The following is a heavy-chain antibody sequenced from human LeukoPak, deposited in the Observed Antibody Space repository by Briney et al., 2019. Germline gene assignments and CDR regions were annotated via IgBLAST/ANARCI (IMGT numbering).Heavy chain of an antibody. J-gene: IGHJ4*02. CDR3: ARVFIPGYSSGWYGY. CDR1: GYTFTSYG. CDR2: INPNSGGT. V-gene: IGHV1-2*02. D-gene: IGHD6-19*01. Sequence: ASVKVSCKASGYTFTSYGISWVRQAPGQGLEWMGWINPNSGGTNYAQKFQGRVTMTRDTSISTAYMELSRLRSDDTAVYYCARVFIPGYSSGWYGYWGQGTLVTVSS.